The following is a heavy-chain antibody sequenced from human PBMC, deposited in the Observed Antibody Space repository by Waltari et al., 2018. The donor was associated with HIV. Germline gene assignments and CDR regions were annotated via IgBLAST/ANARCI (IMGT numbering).Heavy chain of an antibody. V-gene: IGHV4-39*01. CDR1: GGSISSSSYY. CDR3: ARKGDTSWFDP. J-gene: IGHJ5*02. Sequence: QLQLQESGPGLVKPSETLSLTCTVSGGSISSSSYYWGWIRQPPGKGLEWIGSIYYSGRTYYNPALKSRVTISVDTSKNQFSLKLSSVTAADTAVYYCARKGDTSWFDPWGQGTLVTVSS. D-gene: IGHD3-16*01. CDR2: IYYSGRT.